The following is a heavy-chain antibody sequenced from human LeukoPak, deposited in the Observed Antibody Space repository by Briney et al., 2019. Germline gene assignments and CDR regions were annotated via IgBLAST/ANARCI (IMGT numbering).Heavy chain of an antibody. V-gene: IGHV1-69*13. Sequence: SVKVSCKASGGTFSSYANSWVGQAPGQGLEWMGGIIPIFGTANYAQKFQGRVTITADESTSTAYMELSSLRSEDTAVYYCARNRDGYNYFWFYPWGQGTLVTVSS. CDR2: IIPIFGTA. CDR1: GGTFSSYA. J-gene: IGHJ5*02. D-gene: IGHD5-24*01. CDR3: ARNRDGYNYFWFYP.